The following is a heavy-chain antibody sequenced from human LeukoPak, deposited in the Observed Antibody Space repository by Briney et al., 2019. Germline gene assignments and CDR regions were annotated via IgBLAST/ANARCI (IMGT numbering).Heavy chain of an antibody. J-gene: IGHJ6*02. CDR3: ARGRGGCSSTSCYSDYRNYYYYYGMDV. Sequence: QAGGSLRLSCAASGFTFSTYAMSWVRQAPGKGLEWVSVISVSAGSTYYADSVKGRFTISRDNAKNSLYLQMNSLRDEDTAVYYCARGRGGCSSTSCYSDYRNYYYYYGMDVWGQGTTVTVSS. CDR2: ISVSAGST. CDR1: GFTFSTYA. D-gene: IGHD2-2*01. V-gene: IGHV3-23*01.